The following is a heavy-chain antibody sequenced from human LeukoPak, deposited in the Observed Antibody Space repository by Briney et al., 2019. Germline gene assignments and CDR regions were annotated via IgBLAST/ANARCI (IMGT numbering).Heavy chain of an antibody. Sequence: GASVKVSCKVSGYTLTELSMHWVRQAPGKGLEWMGGFDPEDGETIYAQKFQGRVTMTEDTSTDTAYMELSSLRSEDTAVYYCARVYYYYDSSGILTLYFDYWGQGTLVTVSS. V-gene: IGHV1-24*01. CDR3: ARVYYYYDSSGILTLYFDY. CDR1: GYTLTELS. J-gene: IGHJ4*02. D-gene: IGHD3-22*01. CDR2: FDPEDGET.